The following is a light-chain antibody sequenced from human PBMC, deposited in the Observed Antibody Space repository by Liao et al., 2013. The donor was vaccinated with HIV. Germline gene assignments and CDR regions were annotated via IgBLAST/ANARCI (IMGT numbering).Light chain of an antibody. V-gene: IGLV3-1*01. CDR3: QAWDSSTDYV. Sequence: SYELTQPPSVSVSPGQTASITCSGDKLGDQYACWYQQKPGQTPVLVIYQDTQRPSGIPERFSGSNSGNTATLTISGTQAMDEADYYCQAWDSSTDYVFGTGTKVTVL. CDR1: KLGDQY. CDR2: QDT. J-gene: IGLJ1*01.